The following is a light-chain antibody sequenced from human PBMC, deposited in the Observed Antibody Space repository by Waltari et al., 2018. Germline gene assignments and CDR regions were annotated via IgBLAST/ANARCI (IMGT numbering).Light chain of an antibody. J-gene: IGKJ4*01. CDR3: HQENSFPLT. CDR1: QGIRSL. CDR2: AAS. Sequence: DIQMTQSPSFVSASIGDRVVITCRASQGIRSLLAWYQQKPGKAPKLLIYAASSLQSGGPSRFSSSGCGTDFTLPISSLQPEDCAPYYCHQENSFPLTFGGGTKVEIQ. V-gene: IGKV1-12*01.